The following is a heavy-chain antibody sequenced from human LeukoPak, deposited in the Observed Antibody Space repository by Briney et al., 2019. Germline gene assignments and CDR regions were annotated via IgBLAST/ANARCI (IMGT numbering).Heavy chain of an antibody. CDR2: ISFAGET. Sequence: PGGSLRLSCAASGFTFTSYDMHWVRQPTGKGLEWVSAISFAGETYYPTSVKGRFTISRDNAKNSLYLQMNSLRAEDTAVYYCAQDEDWGQGTLVTVSS. V-gene: IGHV3-13*01. J-gene: IGHJ4*02. D-gene: IGHD5-24*01. CDR3: AQDED. CDR1: GFTFTSYD.